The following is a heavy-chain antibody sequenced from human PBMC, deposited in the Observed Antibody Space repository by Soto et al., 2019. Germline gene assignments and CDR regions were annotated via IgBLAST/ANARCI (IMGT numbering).Heavy chain of an antibody. J-gene: IGHJ6*02. Sequence: QMHLVQSGPEVRKPGSSVKVSCKASGGTFGDYGIDWVRQAPGHGLEWMGGILPVFRTPRNAQKFEGRVSLTVDQVTNKAFMELNNLPPEDTATYYRARGEREGGMDVWGQGTTVIVSS. V-gene: IGHV1-69*01. D-gene: IGHD3-16*01. CDR1: GGTFGDYG. CDR3: ARGEREGGMDV. CDR2: ILPVFRTP.